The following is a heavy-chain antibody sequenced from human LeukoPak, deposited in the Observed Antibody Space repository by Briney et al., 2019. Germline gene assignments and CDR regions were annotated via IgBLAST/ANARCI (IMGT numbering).Heavy chain of an antibody. CDR2: IYYSGNT. J-gene: IGHJ4*02. D-gene: IGHD5-18*01. V-gene: IGHV4-59*08. CDR3: ARLGKEVTYRAYYFDY. CDR1: GASISSSY. Sequence: SETLSLTCTVSGASISSSYWSWIRQPPGKGLEYIGYIYYSGNTNCNPSLKSRVTMSVDTSKNQFSLKLSSVTAADTAVYYCARLGKEVTYRAYYFDYWGQETLVTVSS.